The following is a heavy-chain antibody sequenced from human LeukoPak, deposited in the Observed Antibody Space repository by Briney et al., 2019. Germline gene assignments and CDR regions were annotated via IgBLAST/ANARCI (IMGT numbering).Heavy chain of an antibody. D-gene: IGHD3-22*01. V-gene: IGHV5-51*01. Sequence: KAGESLKISCMGSGYRFTSYWIGWVRQMPGKGLEWMGIIYPGDSNTKYSPSFQGLVTISADKSISTAYLQWSSLKASDTAMYYCARTYYYHSSGSIHYYMDVWGKGTTVIVSS. J-gene: IGHJ6*03. CDR3: ARTYYYHSSGSIHYYMDV. CDR1: GYRFTSYW. CDR2: IYPGDSNT.